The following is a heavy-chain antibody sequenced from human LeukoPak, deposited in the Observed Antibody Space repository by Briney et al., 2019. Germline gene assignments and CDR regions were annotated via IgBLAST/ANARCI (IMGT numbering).Heavy chain of an antibody. V-gene: IGHV3-23*01. J-gene: IGHJ4*02. Sequence: ETLSLTCAVYGGSFSGYYWSWVRQAPGKGLEWVSAISGSGGSTYYADSVKGRFTISRDNSKNTLYLQMNSLRAEDTAVYYCAKDRDYYGSGSYFDYWGQGTLVTVSS. CDR2: ISGSGGST. CDR1: GGSFSGYY. D-gene: IGHD3-10*01. CDR3: AKDRDYYGSGSYFDY.